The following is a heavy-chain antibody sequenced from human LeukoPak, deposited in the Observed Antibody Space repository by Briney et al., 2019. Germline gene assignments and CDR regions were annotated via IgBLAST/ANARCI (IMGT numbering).Heavy chain of an antibody. Sequence: GGSLRLSCAASGFTFSSYAMSWVRQAPGKGLEWVSAISGSGGSIYYADSVKGRFTISRDNSKNTLYLQMNSLRAEDTAVYYCAKALYYDSSSYYVDFDYWGQGTLVTVSS. J-gene: IGHJ4*02. CDR1: GFTFSSYA. D-gene: IGHD3-22*01. CDR3: AKALYYDSSSYYVDFDY. CDR2: ISGSGGSI. V-gene: IGHV3-23*01.